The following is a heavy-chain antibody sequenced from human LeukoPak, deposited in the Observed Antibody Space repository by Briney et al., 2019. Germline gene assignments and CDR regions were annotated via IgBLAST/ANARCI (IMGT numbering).Heavy chain of an antibody. J-gene: IGHJ5*02. CDR2: ISNSGGT. D-gene: IGHD1-7*01. V-gene: IGHV4-59*01. CDR1: GVSIIHFY. Sequence: SETLSLTCSVSGVSIIHFYWSWIRQPPGKGLEWIGYISNSGGTTYNPSLKSRVTISIDTSKNQASLNLRSVTAADTAVYYCSSGGTTNSWFVPWGQGALVTVSS. CDR3: SSGGTTNSWFVP.